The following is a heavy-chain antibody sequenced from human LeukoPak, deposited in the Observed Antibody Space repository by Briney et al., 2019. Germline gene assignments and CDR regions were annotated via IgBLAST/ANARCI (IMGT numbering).Heavy chain of an antibody. Sequence: PSETLSLTCTVSGGSISSYYWSWIRQPAGKGLEWIGRLYTSGSTNYNPSLKSRVTMSVDTSKNQFSLKLSSVTAADTAVYYCVREGGYCSGGSCYSGFFFDYWGQGTLVTVSS. V-gene: IGHV4-4*07. CDR1: GGSISSYY. D-gene: IGHD2-15*01. CDR3: VREGGYCSGGSCYSGFFFDY. CDR2: LYTSGST. J-gene: IGHJ4*02.